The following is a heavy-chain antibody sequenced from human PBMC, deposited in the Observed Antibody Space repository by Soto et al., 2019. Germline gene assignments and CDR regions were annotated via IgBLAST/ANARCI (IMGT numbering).Heavy chain of an antibody. J-gene: IGHJ6*02. D-gene: IGHD4-17*01. CDR3: ARAHYGDYGYGMDV. V-gene: IGHV4-30-2*01. CDR2: IHHIGYT. CDR1: GGSISSGGYS. Sequence: QLQLQESGSGLVKPSQTLSLTCAVSGGSISSGGYSWSWIRQPPGKGLEWIGYIHHIGYTYCNPSINSRVTISVDRPKTQFSLKLSSVTAPDTAVCYCARAHYGDYGYGMDVWGQGTTVTVSS.